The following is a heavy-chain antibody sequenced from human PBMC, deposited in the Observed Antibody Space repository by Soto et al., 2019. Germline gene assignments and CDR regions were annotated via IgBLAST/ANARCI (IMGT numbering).Heavy chain of an antibody. CDR2: IWYDGSNK. D-gene: IGHD2-2*01. CDR1: GFTFSRYG. Sequence: PGGSLRLSCAASGFTFSRYGMHWVRQAPGKVLEWVAVIWYDGSNKYYADSVKGRFTISRDNSKNTLYLQMNSLRAEDTAVYYCARADMVVGPAPSAVGMDVWGQGTTVTVSS. J-gene: IGHJ6*02. CDR3: ARADMVVGPAPSAVGMDV. V-gene: IGHV3-33*01.